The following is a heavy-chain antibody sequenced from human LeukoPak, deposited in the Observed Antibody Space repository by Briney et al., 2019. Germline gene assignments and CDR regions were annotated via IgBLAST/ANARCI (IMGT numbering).Heavy chain of an antibody. J-gene: IGHJ6*02. CDR3: ARGEASGSYYYYYYGMDV. CDR2: ISYDGSNK. CDR1: GFTFSSYA. D-gene: IGHD1-26*01. Sequence: GGSLRLSCAASGFTFSSYAMHWVRQAPGKGLEWVAVISYDGSNKYYADSVKGRFTISRDNSKNTLYLQINSLRAEDTAVYYCARGEASGSYYYYYYGMDVWGQGTTVTVSS. V-gene: IGHV3-30-3*01.